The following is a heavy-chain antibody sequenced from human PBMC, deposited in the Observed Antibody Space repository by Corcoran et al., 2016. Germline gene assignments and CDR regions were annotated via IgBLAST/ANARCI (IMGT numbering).Heavy chain of an antibody. CDR3: AREFSGWKAYYYYGMDV. V-gene: IGHV4-39*07. J-gene: IGHJ6*02. CDR1: GGSISSSSYY. CDR2: IYYSGST. Sequence: QLQLQESGPGLVKPSETLSLTCTVSGGSISSSSYYWGWIRQPPGQGLEWIGSIYYSGSTYYNPSLKSRVTISVDTSKNQFSLKLSSVTAADTAVYYCAREFSGWKAYYYYGMDVWGQGTTVTVSS. D-gene: IGHD6-19*01.